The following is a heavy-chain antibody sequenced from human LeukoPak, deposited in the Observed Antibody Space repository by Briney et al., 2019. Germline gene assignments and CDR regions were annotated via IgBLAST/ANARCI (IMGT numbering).Heavy chain of an antibody. D-gene: IGHD3-10*01. V-gene: IGHV4-34*01. CDR2: INHSGST. CDR3: ARHREWFGEFGWFDP. CDR1: GGSFSGYY. Sequence: SETLSLTCAVYGGSFSGYYWSWIRQPPGKGLEWIGEINHSGSTNYNPSLKSRVTISVDTSKNQFSLKLSSVTAADTAVYYCARHREWFGEFGWFDPWGQGTLVTVSS. J-gene: IGHJ5*02.